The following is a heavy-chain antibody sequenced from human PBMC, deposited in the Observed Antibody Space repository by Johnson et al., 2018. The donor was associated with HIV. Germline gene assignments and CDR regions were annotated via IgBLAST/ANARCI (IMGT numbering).Heavy chain of an antibody. Sequence: QVQLVESGGGVVQPGRSLRLSCAASGFTFSSYGMHWVRQAPGKGLEWVAVISYDGSNKYYADSVKGRFTISRDNSKNTLYLQMNSLRAEDTAVYYCEKCGDADAFDIWGQGTMVTVSS. D-gene: IGHD3-10*01. J-gene: IGHJ3*02. CDR3: EKCGDADAFDI. CDR1: GFTFSSYG. CDR2: ISYDGSNK. V-gene: IGHV3-30*18.